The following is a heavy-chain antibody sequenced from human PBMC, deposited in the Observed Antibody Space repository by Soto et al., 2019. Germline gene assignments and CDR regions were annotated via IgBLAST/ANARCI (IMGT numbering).Heavy chain of an antibody. J-gene: IGHJ4*02. V-gene: IGHV4-31*03. CDR1: GGSISSGGYY. Sequence: QVQLQESGTGLVKPSQTLSLTCTVSGGSISSGGYYWSWIRQHPGKGLEWIGYIYYSGSTYYNPSLKSRVTISVDTSKNQFSLKLSSVTAADTAVYYCARDRKGQLDHFDYWGQGTLVTVSS. D-gene: IGHD6-6*01. CDR3: ARDRKGQLDHFDY. CDR2: IYYSGST.